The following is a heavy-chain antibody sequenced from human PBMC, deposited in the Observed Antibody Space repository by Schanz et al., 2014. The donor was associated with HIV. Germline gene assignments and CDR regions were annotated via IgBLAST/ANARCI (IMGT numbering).Heavy chain of an antibody. CDR3: AKGGFYGDYVSYYYGLDV. Sequence: QVQLVQSGGGVVRPGRSLRLSCAASGFTFSSFGMHWVRQAPGKGLEWVAALIGSNEHYKESVKGRFTVSRDNAKNTLSLQMDSLRAEDTAVYYCAKGGFYGDYVSYYYGLDVWGQGTTVTVSS. D-gene: IGHD4-17*01. CDR2: LIGSNE. V-gene: IGHV3-33*03. J-gene: IGHJ6*02. CDR1: GFTFSSFG.